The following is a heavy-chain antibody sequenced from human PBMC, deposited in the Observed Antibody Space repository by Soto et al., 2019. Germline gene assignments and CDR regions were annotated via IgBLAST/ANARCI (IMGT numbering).Heavy chain of an antibody. J-gene: IGHJ4*02. CDR1: GFALSNYW. Sequence: VQLVESGGGLVQPGESLRLSCVASGFALSNYWINWVRQAPGKGLEWVANIKQDGSEKNYVDSVKGRFTISRDNARNSLYLQMNSLRAEDTAAYYCAKDRLGGNFDYWGQGTQVTVSS. CDR3: AKDRLGGNFDY. CDR2: IKQDGSEK. V-gene: IGHV3-7*05.